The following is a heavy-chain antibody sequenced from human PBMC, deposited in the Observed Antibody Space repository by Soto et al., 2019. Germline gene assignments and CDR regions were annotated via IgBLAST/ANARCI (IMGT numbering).Heavy chain of an antibody. CDR1: GGSISSYY. CDR3: ARGAVAVDYCSSTSCYFYYYYGMDV. J-gene: IGHJ6*02. V-gene: IGHV4-59*12. Sequence: PSETLSLTCTVSGGSISSYYWSWIRQPPGKGLEWIGYIYYSGSTNYNPSLKSRVTISVDTSKNQFSLKLSSVTAADTAVYYCARGAVAVDYCSSTSCYFYYYYGMDVWGQGTTVTVSS. D-gene: IGHD2-2*01. CDR2: IYYSGST.